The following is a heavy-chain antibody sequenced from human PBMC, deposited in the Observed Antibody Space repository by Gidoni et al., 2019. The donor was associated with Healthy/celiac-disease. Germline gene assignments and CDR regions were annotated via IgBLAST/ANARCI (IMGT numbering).Heavy chain of an antibody. V-gene: IGHV1-69*09. CDR2: IIPILGIA. CDR1: GGTFSSYA. CDR3: ARVNSRGVGGYDY. J-gene: IGHJ4*02. Sequence: QVQLVQSGAEVKKPGSSVKVSCKASGGTFSSYAISWVRQAPGQGLEWMGRIIPILGIANYAQKFQGRVTITADKSTSTAYMELSSLRSEDTAVYYCARVNSRGVGGYDYWGQGTLVTVSS. D-gene: IGHD1-26*01.